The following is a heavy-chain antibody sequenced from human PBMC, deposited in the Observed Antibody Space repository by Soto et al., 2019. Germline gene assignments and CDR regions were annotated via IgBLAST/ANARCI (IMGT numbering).Heavy chain of an antibody. D-gene: IGHD6-13*01. CDR2: IYWDDDK. J-gene: IGHJ6*02. CDR3: AHQSSSSWPYYYYYGMDV. Sequence: SGPTLVNPTQTLTLTCTFSGFSLSTSGVGVGWIRQPPGKALEWLALIYWDDDKRYSPSLKSRLTITKDTSKNQVVLTMTNMDPVDTATYYCAHQSSSSWPYYYYYGMDVWGQGTTVTVSS. V-gene: IGHV2-5*02. CDR1: GFSLSTSGVG.